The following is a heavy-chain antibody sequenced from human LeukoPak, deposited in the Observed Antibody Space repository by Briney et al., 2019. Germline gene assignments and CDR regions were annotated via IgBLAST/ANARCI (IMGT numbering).Heavy chain of an antibody. CDR2: INHSGST. CDR1: GGSFSGYY. J-gene: IGHJ4*02. V-gene: IGHV4-34*01. D-gene: IGHD3-22*01. Sequence: PSETLSLTCAVYGGSFSGYYWSWIRQPPGKGLEWIGEINHSGSTNYNPSLKSRVTISVDTSKNQFSLKLSSVTAADTAVYYCARGSMIVGTTPPGGWGQGTLVTVSS. CDR3: ARGSMIVGTTPPGG.